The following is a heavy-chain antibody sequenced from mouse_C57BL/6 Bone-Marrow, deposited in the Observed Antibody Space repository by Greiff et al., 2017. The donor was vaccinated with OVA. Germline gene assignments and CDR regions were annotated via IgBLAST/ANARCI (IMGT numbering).Heavy chain of an antibody. J-gene: IGHJ2*01. CDR2: IYPGSGST. CDR1: GYTFTSYW. Sequence: QVQLQQPGAELVKPGASVKMSCKASGYTFTSYWITWVKQRPGQGLEWIGDIYPGSGSTNYNEKFKSKATLTVDTSSSTAYMQLSSLTSEDSAVYYCARPSGTTLLFDYWGQGTTLTVSS. V-gene: IGHV1-55*01. CDR3: ARPSGTTLLFDY. D-gene: IGHD4-1*01.